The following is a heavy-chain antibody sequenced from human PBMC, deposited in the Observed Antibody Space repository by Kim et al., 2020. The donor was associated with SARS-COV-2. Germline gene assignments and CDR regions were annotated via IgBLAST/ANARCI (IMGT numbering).Heavy chain of an antibody. CDR1: GFTFDDYA. Sequence: GGSLRLSCAASGFTFDDYAMHWVRQAPGKGLEWVSGISWNSGSIGYADSVKGRFTISRDNAKNSLYLQMNSLRAEDTALYYCAKDSGGGFGESLLAFDIWGQGTMVTVSS. CDR2: ISWNSGSI. J-gene: IGHJ3*02. CDR3: AKDSGGGFGESLLAFDI. V-gene: IGHV3-9*01. D-gene: IGHD3-10*01.